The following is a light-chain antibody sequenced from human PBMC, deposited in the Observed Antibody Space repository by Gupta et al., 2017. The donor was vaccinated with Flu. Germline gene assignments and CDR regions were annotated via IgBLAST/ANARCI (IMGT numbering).Light chain of an antibody. V-gene: IGKV3-15*01. CDR3: QQDNNWPRT. Sequence: PGTLSVSPGKSATLVVRASQSISSNLAWYQQEPGQAPRLPIYGASTRATGILAGFSGSGSGTEFTLTISSLQAEDFAVYYCQQDNNWPRTFGQGTKVEVK. CDR1: QSISSN. J-gene: IGKJ1*01. CDR2: GAS.